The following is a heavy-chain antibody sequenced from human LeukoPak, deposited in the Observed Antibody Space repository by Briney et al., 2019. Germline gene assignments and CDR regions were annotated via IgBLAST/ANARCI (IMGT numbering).Heavy chain of an antibody. CDR2: IYSGGST. Sequence: GGSLRLSCAASGFTVSGDYMSWVRQAPGKGLEWVSVIYSGGSTYYADSVKGRFTISRDNSKNTLYLQMNSLRAEDTAVYYCARDPLGAYAVTLAFDIWGQGTMVTVSS. CDR1: GFTVSGDY. CDR3: ARDPLGAYAVTLAFDI. D-gene: IGHD4-17*01. V-gene: IGHV3-53*01. J-gene: IGHJ3*02.